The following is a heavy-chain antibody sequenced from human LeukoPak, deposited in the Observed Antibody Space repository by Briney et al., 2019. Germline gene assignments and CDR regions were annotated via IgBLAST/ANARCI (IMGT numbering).Heavy chain of an antibody. CDR2: ISSTSSSI. J-gene: IGHJ3*02. D-gene: IGHD3-22*01. CDR1: GITFSDYA. CDR3: AKGPLATIDSSGYLGAFEI. V-gene: IGHV3-21*05. Sequence: GGSLRLSCVVSGITFSDYAMNWVRQAPGKGLEWLTYISSTSSSIYYAESVKGRFTISRDNAKNSLYLQMNSLRTEDTAFYYCAKGPLATIDSSGYLGAFEIWGQGTMVTVSS.